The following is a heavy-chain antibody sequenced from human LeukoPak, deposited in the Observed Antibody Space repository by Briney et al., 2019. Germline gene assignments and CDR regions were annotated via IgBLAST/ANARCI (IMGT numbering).Heavy chain of an antibody. V-gene: IGHV3-74*01. CDR3: AMEKYCTPNDCLHGRFYFNY. Sequence: GGSLRLSCAASGFSFSNYWFHWVRQAPGEGLVWVSRTNEHGTIINYADSVKGRFTISRDNSKNTLYLQVNTLRAEDTAVYFCAMEKYCTPNDCLHGRFYFNYWGQGTLVIVSS. J-gene: IGHJ4*02. D-gene: IGHD2-8*01. CDR2: TNEHGTII. CDR1: GFSFSNYW.